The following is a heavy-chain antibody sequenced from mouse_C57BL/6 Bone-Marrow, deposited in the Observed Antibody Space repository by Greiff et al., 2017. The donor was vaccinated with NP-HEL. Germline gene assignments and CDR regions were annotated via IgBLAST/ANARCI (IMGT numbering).Heavy chain of an antibody. CDR1: GYTFTSYW. Sequence: QVQLQQPGAELVKPGASVKVSCKASGYTFTSYWMHWVKQRPGQGLEWIGRIHPSDSDTNYNQKFKGKATFTVDKSSSTAYMQLSSLTSEDSAVYYCAIEFLYDGYSVYAMDYWGQGTSVTVSS. CDR2: IHPSDSDT. CDR3: AIEFLYDGYSVYAMDY. V-gene: IGHV1-74*01. J-gene: IGHJ4*01. D-gene: IGHD2-3*01.